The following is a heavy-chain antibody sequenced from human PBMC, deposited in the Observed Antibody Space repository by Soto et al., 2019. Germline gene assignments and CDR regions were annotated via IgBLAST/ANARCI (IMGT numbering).Heavy chain of an antibody. CDR1: GITFSSYA. V-gene: IGHV3-23*01. CDR3: TRGEDDIRVVLYHDY. Sequence: EVQLLESGGGLVQPGGSLRLSCAVSGITFSSYAMNWVRQAPGQGLEWVSTISGSGATTYYADSVKGRFTISRDNSKNTMYLQMNSLNVEDTAIYYCTRGEDDIRVVLYHDYWRLGSLVTFSS. D-gene: IGHD3-9*01. CDR2: ISGSGATT. J-gene: IGHJ4*02.